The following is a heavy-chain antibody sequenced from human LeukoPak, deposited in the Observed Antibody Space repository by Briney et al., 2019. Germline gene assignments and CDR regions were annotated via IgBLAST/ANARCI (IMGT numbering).Heavy chain of an antibody. CDR2: ISGSGGTT. CDR3: VKSRLIVTTVTTFDY. V-gene: IGHV3-23*01. J-gene: IGHJ4*02. Sequence: GGSLRLSCAASGFTFASYAMSWVRQAPGKGLEWVSGISGSGGTTYYADSLRGRFTISRDNSKNTLYLQMNSLSVEGTAVYYCVKSRLIVTTVTTFDYWGQGTLVTVSS. CDR1: GFTFASYA. D-gene: IGHD4-17*01.